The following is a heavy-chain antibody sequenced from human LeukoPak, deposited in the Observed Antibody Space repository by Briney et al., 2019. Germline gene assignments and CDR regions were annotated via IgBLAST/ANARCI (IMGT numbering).Heavy chain of an antibody. CDR1: GDSISSYY. V-gene: IGHV4-59*08. CDR2: IYYSGST. D-gene: IGHD4-23*01. J-gene: IGHJ4*02. Sequence: PSETLSLTCTVSGDSISSYYWNWIRQPPGKGLEWIGYIYYSGSTNYNPSLKSRVTISVDTSKNQFSLKLSSVTAADTAVYYCARHTVGERSPGEYYFDYWGQGTLVTVSS. CDR3: ARHTVGERSPGEYYFDY.